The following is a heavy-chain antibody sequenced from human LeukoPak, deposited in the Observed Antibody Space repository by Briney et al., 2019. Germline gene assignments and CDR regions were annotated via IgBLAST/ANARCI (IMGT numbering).Heavy chain of an antibody. J-gene: IGHJ5*02. CDR2: IIPIFGTA. V-gene: IGHV1-69*06. CDR3: ARERGEGVDP. D-gene: IGHD3-10*01. CDR1: GYSFIAYY. Sequence: GASVKVSCKASGYSFIAYYIHWVRQAPGQGLEWMGGIIPIFGTANYAQKFQGRVTITADKSTSTAYMELSSLRSEDTAVYYCARERGEGVDPWGQGTLVTVSS.